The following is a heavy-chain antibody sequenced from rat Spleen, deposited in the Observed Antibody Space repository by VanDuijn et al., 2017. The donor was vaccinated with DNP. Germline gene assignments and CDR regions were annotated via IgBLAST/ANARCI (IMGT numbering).Heavy chain of an antibody. V-gene: IGHV5-31*01. J-gene: IGHJ2*01. D-gene: IGHD3-8*01. CDR1: GFIFRNYW. CDR2: ISTGDST. CDR3: TSNPHIRTAAPFDY. Sequence: EVQLVKSGGGPVQPGRSLKISCIASGFIFRNYWMTWIRQAPGKGLEWVASISTGDSTYYSDSVKGRFSISRDNAKSTLYLQVNSLRSEDTATYYCTSNPHIRTAAPFDYWGQGVMVTVSS.